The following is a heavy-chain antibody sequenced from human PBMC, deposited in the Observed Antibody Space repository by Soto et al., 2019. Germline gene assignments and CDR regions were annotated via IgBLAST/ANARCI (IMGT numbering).Heavy chain of an antibody. CDR1: GFTFSSYA. J-gene: IGHJ6*02. CDR2: ISGSGGST. V-gene: IGHV3-23*01. D-gene: IGHD1-26*01. Sequence: GGSLRLSCAASGFTFSSYAMSWVRQAPGKGLEWVSAISGSGGSTYYADSVKGRFTISRDNSKNTLYLQMNSLRAEDTAVYYCAKDGEWELQYYYHGMDVWGQGTTVTVPS. CDR3: AKDGEWELQYYYHGMDV.